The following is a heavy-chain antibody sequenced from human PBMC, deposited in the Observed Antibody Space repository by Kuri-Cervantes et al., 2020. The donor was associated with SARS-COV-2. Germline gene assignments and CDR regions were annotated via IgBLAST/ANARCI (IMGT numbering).Heavy chain of an antibody. CDR3: ARDQAYFVGVVRRGWVYYYYGMDV. Sequence: GESLKISCAASGFTFSSYDIHWVRQAPGKGLEWVAVISYDGSNKCYADSVKGRFTISRDNSKNTLYLQMNSLRAEDTAVYYCARDQAYFVGVVRRGWVYYYYGMDVWGQGTTVTVSS. D-gene: IGHD3-3*01. V-gene: IGHV3-30-3*01. CDR2: ISYDGSNK. CDR1: GFTFSSYD. J-gene: IGHJ6*02.